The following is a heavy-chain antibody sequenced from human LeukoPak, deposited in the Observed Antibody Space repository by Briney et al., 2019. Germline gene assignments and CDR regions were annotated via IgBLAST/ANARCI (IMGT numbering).Heavy chain of an antibody. J-gene: IGHJ5*02. CDR1: GFTDSSNY. CDR3: ARALIGIAVAGTDLWFDP. D-gene: IGHD6-19*01. Sequence: GGSLRLSCAASGFTDSSNYMSWVRQAPGKGLEWVSVIYSGGSTYYADSVKGRFTISRDNSKNTLYLQMNSLRAEDTAVYYCARALIGIAVAGTDLWFDPWGQGTLVTVSS. V-gene: IGHV3-53*01. CDR2: IYSGGST.